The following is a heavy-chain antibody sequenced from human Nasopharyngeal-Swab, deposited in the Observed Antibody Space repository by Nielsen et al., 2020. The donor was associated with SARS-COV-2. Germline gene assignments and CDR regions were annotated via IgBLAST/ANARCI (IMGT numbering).Heavy chain of an antibody. CDR2: IYTRGST. CDR1: GGSISRYY. CDR3: AREDKRYCTNGVCYMSGGMDV. D-gene: IGHD2-8*01. J-gene: IGHJ6*02. Sequence: SETLSLTCTVSGGSISRYYWSWIRQPAGKGLEWIGRIYTRGSTNYNPSLKSRVTMSVDTSKNQFSLKLSSVTAADTAVYYCAREDKRYCTNGVCYMSGGMDVWGQGTTVTVSS. V-gene: IGHV4-4*07.